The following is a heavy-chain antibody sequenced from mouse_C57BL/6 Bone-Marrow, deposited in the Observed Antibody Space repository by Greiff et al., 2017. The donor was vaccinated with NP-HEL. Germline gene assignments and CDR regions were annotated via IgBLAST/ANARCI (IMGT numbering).Heavy chain of an antibody. D-gene: IGHD1-1*01. V-gene: IGHV5-6*01. Sequence: EVQLQQSGGDLVKPGGSLKLSCAASGFIFSSYGMSWVRQTPDKRLEWVATISSGGSYTYYPDSVKGRFTISRDNAKNTLYLQMSSLKSEDTAMYYCARRTTVPHFDYWGQGTTLTVSS. CDR3: ARRTTVPHFDY. J-gene: IGHJ2*01. CDR2: ISSGGSYT. CDR1: GFIFSSYG.